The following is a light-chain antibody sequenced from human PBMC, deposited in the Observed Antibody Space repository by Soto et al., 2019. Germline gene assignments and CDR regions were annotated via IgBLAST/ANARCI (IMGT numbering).Light chain of an antibody. CDR3: GSYTSTDTPFV. V-gene: IGLV2-14*01. CDR1: STDVGGYNY. J-gene: IGLJ1*01. Sequence: QSALAQPSSVSGSPGQSITISCTGTSTDVGGYNYVSWYQHHPGKGPKLLIYEVNNRPSGVSGSFSGSKSGNKASLTISNLEAEDESDYYCGSYTSTDTPFVFGTGTKVTV. CDR2: EVN.